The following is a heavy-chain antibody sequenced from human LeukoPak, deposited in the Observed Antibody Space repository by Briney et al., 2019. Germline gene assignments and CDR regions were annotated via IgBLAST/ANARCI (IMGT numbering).Heavy chain of an antibody. Sequence: SETLSLTCTVSSGSISSRSYYWGWIRQPPGKGLERIGSIYYSGSTHYNPSLKSRVTISVDTSKNRFSLKLSSVTAADTAVYYCARHPQSVAVDYWGQGTLVTVSS. D-gene: IGHD4-23*01. CDR2: IYYSGST. CDR1: SGSISSRSYY. J-gene: IGHJ4*02. CDR3: ARHPQSVAVDY. V-gene: IGHV4-39*01.